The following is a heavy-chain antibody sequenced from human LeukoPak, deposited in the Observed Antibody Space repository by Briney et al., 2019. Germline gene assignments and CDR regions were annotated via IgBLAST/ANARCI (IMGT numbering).Heavy chain of an antibody. D-gene: IGHD5-18*01. CDR1: GFTFSNYA. CDR3: AKDDGYQAFDY. J-gene: IGHJ4*02. CDR2: IYGSGGDT. Sequence: PGGSLRLSCAASGFTFSNYAMSWVRQAPGRGLEWVSGIYGSGGDTYYADSVKGRFTISRDNSMNTLYLQMNSLRAEDTAVYYCAKDDGYQAFDYWGQGTLVTVSS. V-gene: IGHV3-23*01.